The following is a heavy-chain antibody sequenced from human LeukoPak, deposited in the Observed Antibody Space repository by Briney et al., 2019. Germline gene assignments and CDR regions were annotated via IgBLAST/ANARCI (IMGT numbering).Heavy chain of an antibody. CDR1: GYSFTTYA. CDR3: ARDPTYYYDSSGYTRGWDYYYYYGMDV. D-gene: IGHD3-22*01. J-gene: IGHJ6*02. V-gene: IGHV1-3*01. CDR2: INAGSGNA. Sequence: ASVKVSCKASGYSFTTYAMHWVRQAPGQRLEWLGWINAGSGNAEYSQRFQDRVTITRDTSASTAYMELSSLRSEDTAVYYCARDPTYYYDSSGYTRGWDYYYYYGMDVWGQGPRSPSP.